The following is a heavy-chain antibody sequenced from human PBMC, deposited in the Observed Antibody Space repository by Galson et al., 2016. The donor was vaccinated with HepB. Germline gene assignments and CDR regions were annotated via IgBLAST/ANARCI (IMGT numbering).Heavy chain of an antibody. J-gene: IGHJ4*02. Sequence: SLRLSCAASGFTFSSYGMHWVRQAPGKGLEWVAVIWVDGSNKYYADSVQGRFTISRDNSKNTLYLQMNSLRDEDTAVYYCARIRLGSSVVSFDYWGQGTLVTVSS. CDR3: ARIRLGSSVVSFDY. CDR2: IWVDGSNK. CDR1: GFTFSSYG. V-gene: IGHV3-33*08. D-gene: IGHD3-16*01.